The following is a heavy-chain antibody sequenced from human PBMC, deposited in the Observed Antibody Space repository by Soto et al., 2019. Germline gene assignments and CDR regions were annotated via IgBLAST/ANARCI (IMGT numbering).Heavy chain of an antibody. J-gene: IGHJ6*02. CDR2: IYPGDSDT. D-gene: IGHD4-17*01. CDR1: GYSFTSYW. CDR3: ARFTVTTSPYYYYGMDV. Sequence: PGESLKISCKGSGYSFTSYWIGWVRQMPGKVLEWMGIIYPGDSDTRYSQSFQGQVTISADKSISTAYLQWSSLKASDTAMYYCARFTVTTSPYYYYGMDVWGQGTTVTVSS. V-gene: IGHV5-51*01.